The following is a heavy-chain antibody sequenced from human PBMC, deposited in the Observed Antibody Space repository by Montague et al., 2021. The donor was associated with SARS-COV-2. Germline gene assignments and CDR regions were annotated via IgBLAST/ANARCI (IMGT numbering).Heavy chain of an antibody. V-gene: IGHV4-39*01. J-gene: IGHJ4*02. CDR2: IYYSGST. Sequence: SETLSLTCTVSGASISSSSYYWAWIRQPPGKGLEWIGSIYYSGSTYYNPSLKSRVTISVDTSKNQFSLKLSSVTAADTAVYYCARRVTDRTVHYSYLGFDSWGQGTLVTVSS. D-gene: IGHD4-23*01. CDR1: GASISSSSYY. CDR3: ARRVTDRTVHYSYLGFDS.